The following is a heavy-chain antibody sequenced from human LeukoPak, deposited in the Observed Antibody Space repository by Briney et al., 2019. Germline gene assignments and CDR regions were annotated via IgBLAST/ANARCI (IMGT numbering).Heavy chain of an antibody. D-gene: IGHD6-13*01. V-gene: IGHV1-2*02. CDR1: GYTFTGYY. J-gene: IGHJ5*02. CDR2: INPNSGGT. Sequence: GASVKVSCTASGYTFTGYYMHWVRQAPGQGLEWMRWINPNSGGTNYAQKFQGRVTMHRDKSISKDYIQLGRLKSDGTGLDYWARGVAAAVNWFAPWGQGTLVTVSS. CDR3: ARGVAAAVNWFAP.